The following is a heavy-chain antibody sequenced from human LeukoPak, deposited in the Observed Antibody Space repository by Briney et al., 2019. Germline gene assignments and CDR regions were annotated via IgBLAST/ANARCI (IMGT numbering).Heavy chain of an antibody. D-gene: IGHD3-10*01. CDR2: IKQDGSEK. J-gene: IGHJ4*02. V-gene: IGHV3-7*01. Sequence: GGSLRLSCAASGFTFSSYWMTWVRQAPGKGLEWVANIKQDGSEKYYVDSVKGRFTISRGNAKNSLYLQMNSLRAEDTAVYYCARDRYYYGSGSYYNRCDYWGQGTLVTVSS. CDR1: GFTFSSYW. CDR3: ARDRYYYGSGSYYNRCDY.